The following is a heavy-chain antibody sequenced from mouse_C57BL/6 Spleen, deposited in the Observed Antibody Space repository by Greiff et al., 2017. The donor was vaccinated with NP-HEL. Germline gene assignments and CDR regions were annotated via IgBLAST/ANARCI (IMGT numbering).Heavy chain of an antibody. CDR1: GYAFSSSW. CDR2: IYPGDGDT. D-gene: IGHD2-5*01. J-gene: IGHJ1*03. V-gene: IGHV1-82*01. Sequence: VQLQQSGPELVKPGASVKISCKASGYAFSSSWMNWVKQRPGKGLEWIGRIYPGDGDTNYNGKFKGKATLTADKSSSTAYMQLSSLTSEDSAVYFCAKSYSTRYFEVWGTGTTVTVSS. CDR3: AKSYSTRYFEV.